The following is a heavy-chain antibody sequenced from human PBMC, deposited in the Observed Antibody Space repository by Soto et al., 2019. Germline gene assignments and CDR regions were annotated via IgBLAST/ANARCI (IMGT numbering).Heavy chain of an antibody. D-gene: IGHD2-15*01. Sequence: ASVKVSCKASGYTFTNSDIDWVRHAPGRGLEWMGWMNPDSGHAAYAQKFQGRVTLTTSTSTSTVYMEMRSLGSEDTAVYYCARRPHCSGGICYYGLDNWGQGTLVTSP. CDR3: ARRPHCSGGICYYGLDN. CDR2: MNPDSGHA. J-gene: IGHJ4*02. CDR1: GYTFTNSD. V-gene: IGHV1-8*01.